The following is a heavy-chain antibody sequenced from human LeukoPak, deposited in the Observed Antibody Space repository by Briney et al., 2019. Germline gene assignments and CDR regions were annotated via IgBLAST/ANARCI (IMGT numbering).Heavy chain of an antibody. CDR3: ARDPRASTAAAGWFDP. J-gene: IGHJ5*02. CDR1: GFTLSVYT. V-gene: IGHV3-21*01. CDR2: ISRSGTYT. D-gene: IGHD6-13*01. Sequence: GGSLRLSCAASGFTLSVYTMNWVRQAPGKGLEWVSSISRSGTYTLYADSVKGRLTISRDSAESSLFLQMNSLRAEDTAVYYCARDPRASTAAAGWFDPWGQGALVIVSS.